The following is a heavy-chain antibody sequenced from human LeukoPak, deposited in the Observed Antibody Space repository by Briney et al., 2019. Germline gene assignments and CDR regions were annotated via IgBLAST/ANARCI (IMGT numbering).Heavy chain of an antibody. J-gene: IGHJ4*02. Sequence: KPSETLSLTCAVYGGSFSGYYWSWIRQPPGKGLEWIGEINHSGSTNYNPSLESRVTISVDTSKNQFSLKLSSVTAADTAVYYCASSARRPHLDYWGQGTLVTVSS. CDR2: INHSGST. CDR1: GGSFSGYY. D-gene: IGHD5-18*01. CDR3: ASSARRPHLDY. V-gene: IGHV4-34*01.